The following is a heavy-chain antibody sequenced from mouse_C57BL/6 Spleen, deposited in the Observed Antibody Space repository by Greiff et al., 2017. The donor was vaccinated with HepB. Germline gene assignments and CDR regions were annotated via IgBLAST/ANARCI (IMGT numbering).Heavy chain of an antibody. D-gene: IGHD1-1*01. CDR1: GYTFTSYW. Sequence: QVQLQQPGAELVKPGASVKMSCKASGYTFTSYWITWVKQRPGQGLEWIGDIYPGSGSTNYNEKFKSKATLTVDTSSSTAYMQRSSLTSEDSAVYYCARHYYGRRYFDYWGQGTTLTVSS. CDR3: ARHYYGRRYFDY. CDR2: IYPGSGST. V-gene: IGHV1-55*01. J-gene: IGHJ2*01.